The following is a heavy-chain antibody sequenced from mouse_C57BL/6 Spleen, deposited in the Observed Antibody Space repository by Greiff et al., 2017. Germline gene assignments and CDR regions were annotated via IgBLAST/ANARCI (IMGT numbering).Heavy chain of an antibody. CDR1: GYTFTDYY. J-gene: IGHJ3*01. Sequence: VQLQQSGPELVKPGASVKISCKASGYTFTDYYMNWVKQSHGKSLEWIGDINPNNGGTSYNQKFKGKATLTVDKSSSTAYRQLRGLTSEDSAVYYGARAYGSSSWYAYWGQGTLVTVAA. D-gene: IGHD1-1*01. V-gene: IGHV1-26*01. CDR3: ARAYGSSSWYAY. CDR2: INPNNGGT.